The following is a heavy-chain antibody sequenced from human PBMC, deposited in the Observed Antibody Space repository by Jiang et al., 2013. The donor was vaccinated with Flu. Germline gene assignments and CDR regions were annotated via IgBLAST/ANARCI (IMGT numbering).Heavy chain of an antibody. CDR2: IYNSGSP. J-gene: IGHJ5*02. Sequence: GPGLVKPSENLSLTCSVSGYSMKGGSYYWSWIRQHPGKGLEWIGYIYNSGSPSYNPSLRSRVTISVDRSKNQVSLNLTSVTDADTAVYYCARAATTVTPYNWFDLWGQGTLVIVSS. CDR1: GYSMKGGSYY. V-gene: IGHV4-31*03. D-gene: IGHD4-17*01. CDR3: ARAATTVTPYNWFDL.